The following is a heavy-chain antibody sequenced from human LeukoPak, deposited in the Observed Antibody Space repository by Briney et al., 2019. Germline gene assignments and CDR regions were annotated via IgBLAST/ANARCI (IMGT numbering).Heavy chain of an antibody. CDR1: AFIFSNYG. CDR2: ISPTSDYT. D-gene: IGHD6-13*01. Sequence: GGSLRLSCAASAFIFSNYGMHWVRQAPGKGLEWVSYISPTSDYTSYADSVKGRFTIFRDNAKNSLFLQMNSLRVEDTAVYYCARCQYNSSPDFWGQGTLVTVSS. CDR3: ARCQYNSSPDF. J-gene: IGHJ4*02. V-gene: IGHV3-21*05.